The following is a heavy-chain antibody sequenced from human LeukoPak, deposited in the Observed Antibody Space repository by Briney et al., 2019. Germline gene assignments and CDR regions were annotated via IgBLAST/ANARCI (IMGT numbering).Heavy chain of an antibody. CDR2: VYYTGNT. CDR3: ASLNWNDGDTYYFDY. Sequence: SVTLSLTCTVSGDSITNTRYYWGWIRQPPGKGREWIGSVYYTGNTYYNPSLKSRVTVSVDTSKNQFSLKLNSVTAADTAVYYCASLNWNDGDTYYFDYWGQGTLVTVSS. CDR1: GDSITNTRYY. D-gene: IGHD1-20*01. V-gene: IGHV4-39*01. J-gene: IGHJ4*02.